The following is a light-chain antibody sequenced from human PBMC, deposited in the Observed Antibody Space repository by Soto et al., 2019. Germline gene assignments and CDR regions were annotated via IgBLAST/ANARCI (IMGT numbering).Light chain of an antibody. J-gene: IGLJ2*01. V-gene: IGLV2-14*01. CDR3: SSYTSSRGV. Sequence: QSALTQPASVSGSPGQSITISCTGTSSDVGGYNYVSWYQQHPGKAPKLMIYDVSNRPSGVSNRFSRSKSGNTASLTISGLQVEDEADYYCSSYTSSRGVFGGGTKLPVL. CDR2: DVS. CDR1: SSDVGGYNY.